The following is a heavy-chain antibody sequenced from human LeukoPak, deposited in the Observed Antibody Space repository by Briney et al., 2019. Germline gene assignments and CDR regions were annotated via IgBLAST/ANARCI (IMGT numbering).Heavy chain of an antibody. J-gene: IGHJ6*02. CDR1: GYTFTGYY. Sequence: AASVKVSCKASGYTFTGYYMHWVRPAPGQGLEWMGWINPNSGGTNYAQKFQGRVTMTRDTSISTAYMELSRLRSDDTAVYYCARGNPPYDFWSGYPTKGYGMDVWGQGTTVTVSS. CDR2: INPNSGGT. D-gene: IGHD3-3*01. CDR3: ARGNPPYDFWSGYPTKGYGMDV. V-gene: IGHV1-2*02.